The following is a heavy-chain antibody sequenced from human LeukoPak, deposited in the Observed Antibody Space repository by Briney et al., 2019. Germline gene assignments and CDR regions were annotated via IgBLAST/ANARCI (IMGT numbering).Heavy chain of an antibody. Sequence: VGSLRLSCAASGFTFSSYAMSWVRQAPGKGLEWVSAISGSGGSTYYADSVKGRFTISRDNSKNTLYLQMNSLRAEDTAVYYCAKTGDYRDYFDYWGQGTLVTVSS. CDR3: AKTGDYRDYFDY. CDR2: ISGSGGST. J-gene: IGHJ4*02. CDR1: GFTFSSYA. D-gene: IGHD7-27*01. V-gene: IGHV3-23*01.